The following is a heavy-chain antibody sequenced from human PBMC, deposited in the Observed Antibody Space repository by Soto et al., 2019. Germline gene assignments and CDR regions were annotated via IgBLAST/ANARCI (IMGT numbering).Heavy chain of an antibody. D-gene: IGHD6-19*01. J-gene: IGHJ4*02. Sequence: SETLSLTCTVSGGSISSYYWSWIRQPPGKGLEWIGYIYYSGSTNYNPSLKSRVTISVDTSKNQFSLKLSSVTAADTAVYYCARRRGIAVATFDYWGQGTLVTVSS. CDR3: ARRRGIAVATFDY. CDR2: IYYSGST. CDR1: GGSISSYY. V-gene: IGHV4-59*08.